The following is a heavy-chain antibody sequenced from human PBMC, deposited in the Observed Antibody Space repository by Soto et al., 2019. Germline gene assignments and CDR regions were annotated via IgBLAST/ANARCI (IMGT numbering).Heavy chain of an antibody. D-gene: IGHD3-22*01. CDR1: GGSFSGYY. CDR2: INHSGST. V-gene: IGHV4-34*01. Sequence: SETLSLTCAGYGGSFSGYYWSWVRQPPGKGLEWIGEINHSGSTNYNPSLKRRVTILVDTSKNQFSLKLSSVTAADTAVYYCARGQWGYYDSSDAFDIWGQGTMVTVSS. CDR3: ARGQWGYYDSSDAFDI. J-gene: IGHJ3*02.